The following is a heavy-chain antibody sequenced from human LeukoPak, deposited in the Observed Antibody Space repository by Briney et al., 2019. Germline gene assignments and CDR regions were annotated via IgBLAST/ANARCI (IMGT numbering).Heavy chain of an antibody. CDR3: ARDSGSLPPYFDY. CDR2: ISYDGSNK. V-gene: IGHV3-30-3*01. J-gene: IGHJ4*02. Sequence: GGPLRLSCAASGFTFSSYAMHWVRQAPGKGLEWVAVISYDGSNKYYADSVKGRFTISRDNSKNTPYLQMNSLRAEDTAVYYCARDSGSLPPYFDYWGQGTLVTVSS. D-gene: IGHD1-26*01. CDR1: GFTFSSYA.